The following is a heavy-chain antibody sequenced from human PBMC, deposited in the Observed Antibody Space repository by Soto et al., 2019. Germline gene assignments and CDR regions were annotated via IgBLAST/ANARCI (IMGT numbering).Heavy chain of an antibody. Sequence: LGESLKISCKASGYSFTNYWIGWVRQMPGKGLEWMGIIYPGDFDTRYSPSFQGQVTISADKSISTAYLQWTSLKASDTAMYYCARLPRGYQGDYWGQGTLVTVSS. D-gene: IGHD5-12*01. CDR1: GYSFTNYW. CDR2: IYPGDFDT. J-gene: IGHJ4*02. V-gene: IGHV5-51*01. CDR3: ARLPRGYQGDY.